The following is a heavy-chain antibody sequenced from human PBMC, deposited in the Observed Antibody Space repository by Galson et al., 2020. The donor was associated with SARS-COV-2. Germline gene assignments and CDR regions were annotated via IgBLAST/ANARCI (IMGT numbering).Heavy chain of an antibody. Sequence: LSLTCAASGFTFSSYGMHWVRQAPGKGLEWVAVISYDGSNKYYADSVKSRFTISRDNSKNTLYLQMNSLRAEDTAVYYCAKDLEYYDSLTGYFPVNTDYSCYGMDVWGQGTTVTFSS. J-gene: IGHJ6*02. D-gene: IGHD3-9*01. CDR2: ISYDGSNK. V-gene: IGHV3-30*18. CDR1: GFTFSSYG. CDR3: AKDLEYYDSLTGYFPVNTDYSCYGMDV.